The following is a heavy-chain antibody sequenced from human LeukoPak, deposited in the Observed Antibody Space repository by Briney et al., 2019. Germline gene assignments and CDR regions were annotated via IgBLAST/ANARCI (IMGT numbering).Heavy chain of an antibody. Sequence: SETLSLTCAVSGGSISSGGYSWSWIRQPPGKGLEWIGYIYHSGSTYYNPSLKSRVTISVDRSKNQFSLKLSSVTAADTAVYYCARVPFRFPSDYYFDYWGQGTLVTVSS. V-gene: IGHV4-30-2*01. CDR3: ARVPFRFPSDYYFDY. CDR2: IYHSGST. J-gene: IGHJ4*02. CDR1: GGSISSGGYS. D-gene: IGHD3-16*01.